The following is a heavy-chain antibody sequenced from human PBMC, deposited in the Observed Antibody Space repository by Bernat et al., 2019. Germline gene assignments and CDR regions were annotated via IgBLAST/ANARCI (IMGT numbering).Heavy chain of an antibody. CDR1: GFTFSSYA. V-gene: IGHV3-30*10. CDR2: ISHDGTKK. D-gene: IGHD2-8*02. J-gene: IGHJ4*02. Sequence: QVQVVESGGGVVQPGRSLRLSCAASGFTFSSYAMHWVRQAPGKGLECVGVISHDGTKKYYTDSVKGRFSHSRDHSNNTVYLQMNNLRAEDTAVYYCARAPSRGFDNYWFPLFFDCWGQGALVTISS. CDR3: ARAPSRGFDNYWFPLFFDC.